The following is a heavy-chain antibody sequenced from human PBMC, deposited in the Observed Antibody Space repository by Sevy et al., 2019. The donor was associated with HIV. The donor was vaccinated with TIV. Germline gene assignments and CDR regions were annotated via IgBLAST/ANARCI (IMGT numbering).Heavy chain of an antibody. CDR2: RRYDGTRK. V-gene: IGHV3-30*02. D-gene: IGHD2-21*01. J-gene: IGHJ4*02. Sequence: GGSLRLPCAASGFTFSDYSMHWVRRAPGKGLEWVAFRRYDGTRKDYADSVKGRFTISRDNSKKTLFLQMNSLRAEDTAAYYCARGGDFLLTDWGQGALVTVSS. CDR1: GFTFSDYS. CDR3: ARGGDFLLTD.